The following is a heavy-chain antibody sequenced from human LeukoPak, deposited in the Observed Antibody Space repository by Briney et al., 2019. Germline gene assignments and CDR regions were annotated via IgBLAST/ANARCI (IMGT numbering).Heavy chain of an antibody. CDR2: IRTETNGATA. CDR1: GFTFGEDA. CDR3: ARLIVVVVAASSYFDS. Sequence: PGGSLRLSCTASGFTFGEDAMSWFRQAPGKGLEWLGFIRTETNGATAEYAASVKGRFSISRDDSKSIAYLQMNSLKTEDTAVYYCARLIVVVVAASSYFDSWGQGTRFTVSS. D-gene: IGHD2-15*01. V-gene: IGHV3-49*03. J-gene: IGHJ4*02.